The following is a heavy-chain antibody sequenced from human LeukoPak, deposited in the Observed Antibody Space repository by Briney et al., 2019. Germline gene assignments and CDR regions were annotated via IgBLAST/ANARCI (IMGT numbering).Heavy chain of an antibody. CDR3: ARARPAAAAIY. J-gene: IGHJ4*02. Sequence: VASVKVSCKASGYTFTGYYMHWVRQGPGQGVEWMGWINPNSGGTNYAQKFQGRVTMTRDTSISTAYMELSRLRSDDTAVYYCARARPAAAAIYWGQGTLVTVSS. CDR2: INPNSGGT. CDR1: GYTFTGYY. D-gene: IGHD6-13*01. V-gene: IGHV1-2*02.